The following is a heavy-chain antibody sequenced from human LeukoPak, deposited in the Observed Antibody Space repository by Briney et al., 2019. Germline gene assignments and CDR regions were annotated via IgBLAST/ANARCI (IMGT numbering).Heavy chain of an antibody. J-gene: IGHJ4*02. CDR1: GFTFSSYV. CDR2: ISGSGGST. CDR3: AKDLRHSGSYYY. V-gene: IGHV3-23*01. D-gene: IGHD1-26*01. Sequence: GGSLRLSCAASGFTFSSYVMSWVRQAPGKGLEWVSAISGSGGSTYYADSVKGRFTISRDNSKNTLYLQMNSLRAEDTAVYYCAKDLRHSGSYYYWGQGTLVTVSS.